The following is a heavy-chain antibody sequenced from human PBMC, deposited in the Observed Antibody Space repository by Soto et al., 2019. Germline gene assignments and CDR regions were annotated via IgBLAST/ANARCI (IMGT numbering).Heavy chain of an antibody. J-gene: IGHJ4*02. CDR1: GYSFTSYW. CDR2: IDPSDSYT. Sequence: GESLKISCKGSGYSFTSYWISWVRQMPGKGLEWMGRIDPSDSYTNYSPSFQGHVTVSADKSISTAYLQWSSLKASDTAMYYCARHIAARPLLVYWGQGTLVTVSS. D-gene: IGHD6-6*01. CDR3: ARHIAARPLLVY. V-gene: IGHV5-10-1*01.